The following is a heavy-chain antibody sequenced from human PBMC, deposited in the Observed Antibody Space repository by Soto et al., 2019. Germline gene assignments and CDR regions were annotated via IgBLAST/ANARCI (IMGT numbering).Heavy chain of an antibody. CDR1: GFTFSSYS. V-gene: IGHV3-21*01. Sequence: EVQLVESGGGLVKPGGSLRLSCAASGFTFSSYSMNWVRQAPGKGLEWVSSISSSSTYIYYADSLKGRFTISRDSAKNSLYLQMNSLRAEDTAVYYCARLQEGDYWYFDLWGRGTLVTVSS. CDR3: ARLQEGDYWYFDL. CDR2: ISSSSTYI. J-gene: IGHJ2*01.